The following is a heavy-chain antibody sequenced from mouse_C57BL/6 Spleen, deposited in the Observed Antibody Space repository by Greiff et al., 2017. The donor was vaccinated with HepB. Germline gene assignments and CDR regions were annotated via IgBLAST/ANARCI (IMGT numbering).Heavy chain of an antibody. CDR3: ARGAVVEFYYAMDY. Sequence: EVKLLESGPGLVKPSQSLSLTCSVTGYSITSGYYWNWIRQFPGNKLEWMGYISYDGSNNYNPSLKNRISITPDTSKNQFFLKLNSVTTEDTATYCCARGAVVEFYYAMDYWGQGTSVTVSS. D-gene: IGHD1-1*01. CDR1: GYSITSGYY. CDR2: ISYDGSN. J-gene: IGHJ4*01. V-gene: IGHV3-6*01.